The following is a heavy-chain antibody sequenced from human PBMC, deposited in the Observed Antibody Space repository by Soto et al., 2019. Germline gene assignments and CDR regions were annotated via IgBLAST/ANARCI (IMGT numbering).Heavy chain of an antibody. CDR1: GFTFSSYG. CDR2: ISYDGSNK. Sequence: GGSLRLSCAASGFTFSSYGMHWVRQAPGKGLEWVAVISYDGSNKYYADSVKGRFTISRDNSKNTLYLQMNSLRAEDTAVYYCAKDPYGDQPPYYYYYMDVWGKGTTVTVSS. CDR3: AKDPYGDQPPYYYYYMDV. D-gene: IGHD4-17*01. V-gene: IGHV3-30*18. J-gene: IGHJ6*03.